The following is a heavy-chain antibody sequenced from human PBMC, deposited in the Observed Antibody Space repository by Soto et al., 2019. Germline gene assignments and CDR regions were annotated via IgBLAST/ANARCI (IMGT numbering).Heavy chain of an antibody. CDR2: TYYGWNT. Sequence: SETLSLTCSVSGGSISDYYWSWIRQPPGKGLDWIGYTYYGWNTNYNPSLKSRVTISVDTSKNQFSLKLISVTAADTAVYYCARDREYYDSSGLYFDYWGQGTLVTVSS. D-gene: IGHD3-22*01. CDR1: GGSISDYY. V-gene: IGHV4-59*01. CDR3: ARDREYYDSSGLYFDY. J-gene: IGHJ4*02.